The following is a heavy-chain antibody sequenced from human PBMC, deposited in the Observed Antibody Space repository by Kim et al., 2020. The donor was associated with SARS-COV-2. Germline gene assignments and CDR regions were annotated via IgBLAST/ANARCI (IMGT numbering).Heavy chain of an antibody. CDR3: AKSQAATGYSSSWYLAYYYYGMDV. Sequence: GGSLRLSCAASGFTFSSYGMHWVRQAPGKGLEWVAVISYDGSNKYYADSVKGRFTISRDNSKNTLYLQMNSLRAEDTAVYYCAKSQAATGYSSSWYLAYYYYGMDVGGQGTTVTISS. CDR2: ISYDGSNK. J-gene: IGHJ6*02. V-gene: IGHV3-30*18. D-gene: IGHD6-13*01. CDR1: GFTFSSYG.